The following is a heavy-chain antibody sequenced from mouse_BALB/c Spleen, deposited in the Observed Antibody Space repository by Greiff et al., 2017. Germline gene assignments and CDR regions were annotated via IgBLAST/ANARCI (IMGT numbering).Heavy chain of an antibody. Sequence: EVKLVESGGDLVKPGGSLKLSCAASGFTFSSYGMSWVRQTPDKRLGWVATISSGGSYTYYPDSVKGRFTISRDNAKNTLYLQMSSLKSEDTAMYYCARHDYWGQGTTLTVSS. CDR1: GFTFSSYG. V-gene: IGHV5-6*02. J-gene: IGHJ2*01. CDR3: ARHDY. CDR2: ISSGGSYT.